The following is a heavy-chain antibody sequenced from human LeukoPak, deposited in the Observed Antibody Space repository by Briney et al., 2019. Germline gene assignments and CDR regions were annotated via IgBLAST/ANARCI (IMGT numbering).Heavy chain of an antibody. D-gene: IGHD3-9*01. CDR1: GFTFSNYG. Sequence: GGSLRLSCAASGFTFSNYGMHWVRQAPGKGLEWVAFIRYDGSKKYYADSVKGRFTISRDNSKNTLYLQMNSLRAEDTAMYYCANGPHYNILTGFYKVRSHLDYWGQGTLVTVSS. V-gene: IGHV3-30*02. CDR2: IRYDGSKK. CDR3: ANGPHYNILTGFYKVRSHLDY. J-gene: IGHJ4*02.